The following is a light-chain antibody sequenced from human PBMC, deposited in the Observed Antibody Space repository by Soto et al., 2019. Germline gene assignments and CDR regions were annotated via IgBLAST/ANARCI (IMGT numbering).Light chain of an antibody. Sequence: QAVVTQPPSASGTPGQRVTISCSGSSSNIGSNTVNWYQQVPGTAPRFLIYSDNQRPSGVPDRVSGSKSGTSASLAISGLQSEDEADYYCAAWDDSLRGSVVFGGGTKLTVL. J-gene: IGLJ2*01. CDR3: AAWDDSLRGSVV. V-gene: IGLV1-44*01. CDR2: SDN. CDR1: SSNIGSNT.